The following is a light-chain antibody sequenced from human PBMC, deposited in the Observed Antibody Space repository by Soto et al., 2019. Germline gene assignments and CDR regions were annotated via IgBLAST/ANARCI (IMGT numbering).Light chain of an antibody. CDR1: SSDVGSYNL. CDR2: EDI. Sequence: QSALTQPASVSGSPGQSITISCTGTSSDVGSYNLVSWYQQHPGKAPKLMIYEDIERRSVVSNRFSGSKSGNTASLTISGLQTEDEADYYCCSYAGGTSVVFGGGTKLTVL. V-gene: IGLV2-23*01. J-gene: IGLJ2*01. CDR3: CSYAGGTSVV.